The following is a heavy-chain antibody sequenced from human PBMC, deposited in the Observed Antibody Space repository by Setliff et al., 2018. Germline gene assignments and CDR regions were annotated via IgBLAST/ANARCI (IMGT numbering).Heavy chain of an antibody. D-gene: IGHD1-26*01. V-gene: IGHV4-30-4*08. CDR1: GDSISSGDYF. CDR3: AREVGTSTSSDAFDV. CDR2: IYHSGGA. J-gene: IGHJ3*01. Sequence: SETLSLTCTVSGDSISSGDYFWSWICQPPGKGLEWIAYIYHSGGAYYNPSLKSRVTMSVDTSKNQFSLHLTSVTAADTAVYYCAREVGTSTSSDAFDVWGQGMMVTVSS.